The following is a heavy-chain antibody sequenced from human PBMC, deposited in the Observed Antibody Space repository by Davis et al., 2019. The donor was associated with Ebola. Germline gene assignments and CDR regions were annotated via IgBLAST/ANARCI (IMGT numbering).Heavy chain of an antibody. J-gene: IGHJ4*02. V-gene: IGHV4-59*01. Sequence: MPSETLSLTCAVYGGSFSGYYWSWIRQPPGKGLEWLGYIYYSGSTNYSPSLKSRVTISVDTSKNQFSLKLSSVTAADTAVYYCARGAVAGLPFDYWGQGTLVTVSS. D-gene: IGHD6-19*01. CDR1: GGSFSGYY. CDR2: IYYSGST. CDR3: ARGAVAGLPFDY.